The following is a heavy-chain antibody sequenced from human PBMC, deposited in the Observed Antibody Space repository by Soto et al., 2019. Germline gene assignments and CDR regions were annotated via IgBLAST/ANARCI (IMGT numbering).Heavy chain of an antibody. CDR3: TKHLRDGYGGGAFDL. J-gene: IGHJ2*01. CDR1: GFTFSSYA. D-gene: IGHD5-12*01. CDR2: MSGSDGRT. Sequence: VQLVESGGGLVQPGGSLRLSCAASGFTFSSYAMTWVRQAPGKGLEWVSAMSGSDGRTYYADSVKGRFTISRDKSKNMVYLQMSSLRAEDTAVYYCTKHLRDGYGGGAFDLWGRGTLVTVSS. V-gene: IGHV3-23*04.